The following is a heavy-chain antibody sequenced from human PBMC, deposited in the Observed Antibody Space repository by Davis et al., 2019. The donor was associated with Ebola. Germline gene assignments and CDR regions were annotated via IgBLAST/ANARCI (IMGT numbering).Heavy chain of an antibody. V-gene: IGHV3-48*02. Sequence: GESLKISCAASGFTFSNYNMNWVRQAPGKGLEWVSYISSSSSTIYYADSVKGRFTISRDNAKNSLYLQMNSLRDEDTAVYYCARDRWLVSRYFDLWGRGTLVTVSS. J-gene: IGHJ2*01. CDR3: ARDRWLVSRYFDL. CDR1: GFTFSNYN. CDR2: ISSSSSTI. D-gene: IGHD6-19*01.